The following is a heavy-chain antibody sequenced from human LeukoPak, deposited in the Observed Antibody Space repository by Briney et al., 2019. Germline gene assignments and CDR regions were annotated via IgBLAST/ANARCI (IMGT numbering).Heavy chain of an antibody. Sequence: PSETLSLTCTVSGGSISSSSYYWGWIRQPPGKGLEWIGSIYYSGSTYYNPSLKSRVTISVDTSKNQFSLKLSSVTAADTAVYYCARGLLGAPTSYFDFWGQGTLVTVSS. V-gene: IGHV4-39*01. CDR3: ARGLLGAPTSYFDF. D-gene: IGHD1-26*01. CDR2: IYYSGST. J-gene: IGHJ4*02. CDR1: GGSISSSSYY.